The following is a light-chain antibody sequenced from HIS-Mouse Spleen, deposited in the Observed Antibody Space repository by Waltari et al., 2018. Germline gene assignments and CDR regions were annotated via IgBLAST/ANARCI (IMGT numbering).Light chain of an antibody. V-gene: IGLV3-21*03. CDR2: DDS. Sequence: SYVLTQPPSVSVAPRKTARITCGGNNIGSKSVHWYQQKPGQAPVLVVYDDSDRPSGITERVAGSNSGNTATLTISRVEAGDEADYYCQVWDSSSDHVVFGGGTKLTVL. CDR1: NIGSKS. CDR3: QVWDSSSDHVV. J-gene: IGLJ2*01.